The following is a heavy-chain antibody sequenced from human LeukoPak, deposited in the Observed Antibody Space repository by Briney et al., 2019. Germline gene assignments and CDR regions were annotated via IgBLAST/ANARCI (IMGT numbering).Heavy chain of an antibody. J-gene: IGHJ4*02. CDR1: VYSFSGFY. CDR3: ARGRRFGELPMAIDY. CDR2: INHSGST. D-gene: IGHD3-10*01. V-gene: IGHV4-34*01. Sequence: AEPLTLLCAVCVYSFSGFYWSGPRQPPGKGLVQPREINHSGSTNYNPSLKSRVTISVDTSKDLSCLKLSSVTAADTAVYYCARGRRFGELPMAIDYWGQGTLVTVSS.